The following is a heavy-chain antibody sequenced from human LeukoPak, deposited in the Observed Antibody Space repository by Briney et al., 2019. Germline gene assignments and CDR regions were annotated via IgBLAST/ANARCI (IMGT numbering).Heavy chain of an antibody. CDR2: IYYSGST. CDR1: GGSISSSSYY. J-gene: IGHJ3*02. CDR3: ARGLGNVGAFDI. V-gene: IGHV4-39*07. D-gene: IGHD1-1*01. Sequence: SETLSLTCTVSGGSISSSSYYWGWIRQPPGKGLEWIGSIYYSGSTYYNPSLKSRVTISVDTSKNQFSLKLSSVTAADTAVYYCARGLGNVGAFDIWGQGTMVTVSS.